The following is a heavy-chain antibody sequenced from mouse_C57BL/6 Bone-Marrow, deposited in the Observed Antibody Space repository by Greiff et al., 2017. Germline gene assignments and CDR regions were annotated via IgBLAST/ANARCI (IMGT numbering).Heavy chain of an antibody. CDR3: TTEGFFDY. CDR1: GFNIKDDY. Sequence: EVQLQQSGAELVRPGASVKLSCTASGFNIKDDYMHWVKQRPEQGLEWIGWIDPENGDTEYASKFQGKATITADTSSNTAYLQLSSLTSEDTAVYYCTTEGFFDYWGQGTTLTGSS. CDR2: IDPENGDT. V-gene: IGHV14-4*01. J-gene: IGHJ2*01. D-gene: IGHD3-3*01.